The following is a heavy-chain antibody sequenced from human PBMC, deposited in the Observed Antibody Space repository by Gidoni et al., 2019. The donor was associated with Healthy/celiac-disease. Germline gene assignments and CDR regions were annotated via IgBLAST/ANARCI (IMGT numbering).Heavy chain of an antibody. CDR1: GFTFSSYA. CDR2: ISGSGGST. Sequence: EVQLLESGGGLVHPVGSLRLSCAASGFTFSSYAMSWVRQAPGKGLEWVSGISGSGGSTYYADYVKGRFTISRDNSKNTLYLQMSSLRAEDTAVYYCAKGPPSTPGRTFDPWGQGTLVTVPS. V-gene: IGHV3-23*01. CDR3: AKGPPSTPGRTFDP. J-gene: IGHJ5*02.